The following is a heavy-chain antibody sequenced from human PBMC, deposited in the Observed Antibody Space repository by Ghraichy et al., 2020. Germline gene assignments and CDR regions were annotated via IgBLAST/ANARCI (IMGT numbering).Heavy chain of an antibody. J-gene: IGHJ4*02. CDR2: INQDGSEI. CDR3: ARIGYSSSSFDY. Sequence: GGSLRLSCAASGFTFSNYRMSWVRQAPGKGLEWVSNINQDGSEIYYVDSVKGRFTISRDNAKNSVYLQMNSLRAEDTAVYYCARIGYSSSSFDYWGQGTLVTVSS. V-gene: IGHV3-7*01. D-gene: IGHD6-6*01. CDR1: GFTFSNYR.